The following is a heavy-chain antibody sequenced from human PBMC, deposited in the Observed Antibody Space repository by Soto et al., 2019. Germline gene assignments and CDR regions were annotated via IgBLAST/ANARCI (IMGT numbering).Heavy chain of an antibody. J-gene: IGHJ4*02. V-gene: IGHV3-30*18. CDR3: AKDVGGSYFH. CDR2: ISYDGSNK. CDR1: GFTFSSYG. Sequence: QVQLVESGGGVVQPGRSLRLSCAASGFTFSSYGMHWVRQAPGKGLEWVAVISYDGSNKYYADSVKGRFTISRDNSKNTLYLQMNSLRAEDTAEYYCAKDVGGSYFHWGQGTLVTVSS. D-gene: IGHD1-26*01.